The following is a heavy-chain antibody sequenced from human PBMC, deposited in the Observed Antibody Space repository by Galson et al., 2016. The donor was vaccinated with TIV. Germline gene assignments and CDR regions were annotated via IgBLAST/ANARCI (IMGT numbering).Heavy chain of an antibody. CDR1: GFTFSSYA. Sequence: SLRLSCAASGFTFSSYAMNWVRQAPGKGLEWVAVISYDGSNKFYADSVKGRSTISKDNSKNTLYLQMTSLRAEDTALYYCARDRHHGYFDLWGRGTLVTVSS. V-gene: IGHV3-30-3*01. J-gene: IGHJ2*01. CDR2: ISYDGSNK. CDR3: ARDRHHGYFDL.